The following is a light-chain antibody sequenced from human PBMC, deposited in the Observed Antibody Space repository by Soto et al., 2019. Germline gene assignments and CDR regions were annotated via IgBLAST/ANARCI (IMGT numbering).Light chain of an antibody. J-gene: IGLJ7*01. CDR3: SSYTTSSTRV. V-gene: IGLV2-14*02. CDR1: SSDVGSYNL. Sequence: QSALTQPASVSGSPGQSITISCTGTSSDVGSYNLVSWYQQHPGKAPKLMIYEVSNRPSGVSNRFSGSKSANTVSLTISGLQAEDEADYYCSSYTTSSTRVFGGGTQLTVL. CDR2: EVS.